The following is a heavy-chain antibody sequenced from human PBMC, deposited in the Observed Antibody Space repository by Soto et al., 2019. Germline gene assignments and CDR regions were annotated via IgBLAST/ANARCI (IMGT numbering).Heavy chain of an antibody. J-gene: IGHJ2*01. Sequence: GGSLRLSCGAPGVTFNDYGMHWVRQAPGKGLEWVAVISYDGKQTYYADSVKGRFTISKDKSKRTLFLQMNSLRVDDTAVYYCAPGGWGSNLYFDLWGRGTLVTVSS. D-gene: IGHD3-16*01. V-gene: IGHV3-30*03. CDR2: ISYDGKQT. CDR1: GVTFNDYG. CDR3: APGGWGSNLYFDL.